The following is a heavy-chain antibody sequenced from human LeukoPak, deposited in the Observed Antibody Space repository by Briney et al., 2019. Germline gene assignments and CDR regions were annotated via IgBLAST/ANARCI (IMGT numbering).Heavy chain of an antibody. Sequence: SETLSLTCTVSGGSISSYYWSWIRQPPGKALEWIGYIYYSGSTNYNPSLKSRVTISVDTSKNQFSLKLSSVTAADTAVYYCARAIAVTTISGAVVDAFDIWGQGTMVTVSS. J-gene: IGHJ3*02. CDR1: GGSISSYY. CDR3: ARAIAVTTISGAVVDAFDI. V-gene: IGHV4-59*01. D-gene: IGHD4-17*01. CDR2: IYYSGST.